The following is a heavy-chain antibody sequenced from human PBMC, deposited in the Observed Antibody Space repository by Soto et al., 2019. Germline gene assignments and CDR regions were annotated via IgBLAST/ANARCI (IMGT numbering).Heavy chain of an antibody. CDR3: AKESGGERYAAYFDL. V-gene: IGHV3-30*18. Sequence: QVQLVESGGGVVQPGTSLRLACAASGFTLSNIGMQWVRQAPGKGLEWVAVISAGGNTKYYADSVKGRFTISRDNSKNTLFLQMNSLRTEDTAVYYCAKESGGERYAAYFDLWGQGTLFTVSA. D-gene: IGHD2-21*01. CDR2: ISAGGNTK. CDR1: GFTLSNIG. J-gene: IGHJ4*02.